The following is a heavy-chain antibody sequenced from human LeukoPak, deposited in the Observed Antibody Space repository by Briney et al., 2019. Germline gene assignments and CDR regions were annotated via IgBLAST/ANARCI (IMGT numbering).Heavy chain of an antibody. Sequence: PSQTLSLTCTVSGGSISSGDYYGSWIRQPPGKGLEWNGYIYYSGSTYYNPSLKSRVTISVDTSKNQFSLKLSSVTAADTAVYYCARKTIVVVPAAHFDYWGQGTLVTVSS. CDR2: IYYSGST. J-gene: IGHJ4*02. CDR3: ARKTIVVVPAAHFDY. D-gene: IGHD2-2*01. V-gene: IGHV4-30-4*08. CDR1: GGSISSGDYY.